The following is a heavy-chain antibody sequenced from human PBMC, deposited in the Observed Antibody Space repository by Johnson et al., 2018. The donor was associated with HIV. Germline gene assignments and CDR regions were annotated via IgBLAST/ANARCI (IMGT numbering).Heavy chain of an antibody. V-gene: IGHV3-33*03. CDR3: AKDIGSGWYHAFDI. D-gene: IGHD6-19*01. CDR2: IWFDGNNK. Sequence: QVQLVESGGDLIQPGGSLRLSCAASGFTFRNYAMHLVRQAPGKGLDWVAVIWFDGNNKYYADSVKGRFTISRDNSKNTLYLQMNRLRAEDTAVYYCAKDIGSGWYHAFDIWGQGTMVTVSS. CDR1: GFTFRNYA. J-gene: IGHJ3*02.